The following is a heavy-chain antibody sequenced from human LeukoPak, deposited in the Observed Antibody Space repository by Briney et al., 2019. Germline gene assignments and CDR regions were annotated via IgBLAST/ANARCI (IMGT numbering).Heavy chain of an antibody. V-gene: IGHV1-18*01. Sequence: GASMKFSCKASGYTFTSYGISWVRQAPGQGLEWMGWICAYNGNTNYAQNLQGRVTMTTYTYTSTAYRELKSLRSDDTAVYYCARVSDRYNLAWIDAGGQPNLVTVSS. CDR3: ARVSDRYNLAWIDA. CDR1: GYTFTSYG. CDR2: ICAYNGNT. J-gene: IGHJ5*02. D-gene: IGHD2-21*01.